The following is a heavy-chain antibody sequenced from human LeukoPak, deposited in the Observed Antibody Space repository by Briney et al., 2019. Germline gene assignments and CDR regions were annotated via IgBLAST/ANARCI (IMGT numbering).Heavy chain of an antibody. CDR1: GGSIRSTSHY. CDR3: ARIRQVAIDY. CDR2: IYYSGSA. V-gene: IGHV4-31*03. J-gene: IGHJ4*02. D-gene: IGHD3-3*02. Sequence: SSETLSLTCTVSGGSIRSTSHYWGWVRQPPGKGLEWIGYIYYSGSAYYNPSLKSRVTISVDTSKNQFSLNLNSVTAADTAVYYCARIRQVAIDYWGQGALVTVSS.